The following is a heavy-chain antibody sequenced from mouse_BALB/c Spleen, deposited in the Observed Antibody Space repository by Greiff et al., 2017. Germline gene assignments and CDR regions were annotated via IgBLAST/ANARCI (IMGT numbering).Heavy chain of an antibody. Sequence: EVQGVESGGGLVKPGGSLKLSCAASGFAFSSYDMSWVRQTPEKRLEWVAYISSGGGSTYYPDTVKGRFTISRDNAKNTLYLQMSSLKSEDTAMYYCARLGHAMDYWGQGTSVTVSS. CDR3: ARLGHAMDY. D-gene: IGHD4-1*01. V-gene: IGHV5-12-1*01. J-gene: IGHJ4*01. CDR2: ISSGGGST. CDR1: GFAFSSYD.